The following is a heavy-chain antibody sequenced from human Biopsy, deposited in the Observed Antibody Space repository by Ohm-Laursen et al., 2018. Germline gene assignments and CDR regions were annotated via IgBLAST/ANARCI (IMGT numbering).Heavy chain of an antibody. D-gene: IGHD6-13*01. CDR3: ARTPILIVSAGLVYRHRRHLQGMDV. Sequence: ATQTLTLTCSFSGFSLSARGMCVSWIRQAPGKALEWLARVDWDDYKDYSASLQTKLSISKDTSNDQVVLTVNNADPADTATYYCARTPILIVSAGLVYRHRRHLQGMDVWGQGIAVTVS. V-gene: IGHV2-70*11. J-gene: IGHJ6*02. CDR1: GFSLSARGMC. CDR2: VDWDDYK.